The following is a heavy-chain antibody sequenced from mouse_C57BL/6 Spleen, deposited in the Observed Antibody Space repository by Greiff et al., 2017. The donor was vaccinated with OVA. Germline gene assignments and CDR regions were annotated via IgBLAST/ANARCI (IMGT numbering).Heavy chain of an antibody. D-gene: IGHD2-4*01. CDR3: TRCYYDYARGLYY. J-gene: IGHJ2*01. V-gene: IGHV1-15*01. CDR1: GYTFTDYE. CDR2: IDPETGGT. Sequence: QVQLQQSGAELVRPGASVTLSCKASGYTFTDYEMHWVKQTPVHGLAWIGAIDPETGGTAYNQKFKGKAILTADKSSSTADMELRSLTSEDSAVYYFTRCYYDYARGLYYWGQGTTLTVSS.